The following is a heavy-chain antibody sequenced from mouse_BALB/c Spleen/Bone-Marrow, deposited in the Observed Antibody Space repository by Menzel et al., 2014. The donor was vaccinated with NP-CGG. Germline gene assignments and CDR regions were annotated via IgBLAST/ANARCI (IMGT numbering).Heavy chain of an antibody. CDR1: GYTFSSYW. J-gene: IGHJ2*01. V-gene: IGHV1-9*01. CDR2: ILPGSGSS. D-gene: IGHD2-3*01. Sequence: LQESGAELMKPGASVKISCKATGYTFSSYWIEWVKQRPGHGLEWIGEILPGSGSSNYNEKFKGKATITADTSSNTAYMQLSGLTSEDSAVYYCTRWGWSFDYWGQGTTLTVSS. CDR3: TRWGWSFDY.